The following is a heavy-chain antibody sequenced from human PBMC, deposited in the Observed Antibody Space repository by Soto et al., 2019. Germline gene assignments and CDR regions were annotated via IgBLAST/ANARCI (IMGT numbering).Heavy chain of an antibody. V-gene: IGHV1-18*01. Sequence: QVQLVQSGGEVKKPGASVKVSCQASGYTFSDYAMSWVRQAPGQVLEWMGWISASTGNTDQAQTVQGTVVLTLDTSTNTAYMELRSLTSTDTAVYYCVRCDSSVGSCYACWHFDLWGRGTLVTFSS. CDR1: GYTFSDYA. J-gene: IGHJ2*01. D-gene: IGHD2-15*01. CDR3: VRCDSSVGSCYACWHFDL. CDR2: ISASTGNT.